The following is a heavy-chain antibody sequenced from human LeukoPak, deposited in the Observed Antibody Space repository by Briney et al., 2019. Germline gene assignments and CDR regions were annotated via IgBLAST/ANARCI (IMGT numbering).Heavy chain of an antibody. D-gene: IGHD3-3*01. J-gene: IGHJ4*02. V-gene: IGHV3-30*02. CDR3: ANSERAGYDFWSGYYSNQRFDY. CDR2: IRYDGSNK. CDR1: GFTFSSYG. Sequence: GGSLRLSCAASGFTFSSYGMHWVRQAPGKGLEWVAFIRYDGSNKYYADSVKGRFTISRDNSKNTLYLQMNSLRAEDTAVYYCANSERAGYDFWSGYYSNQRFDYWGQGTLVTVSS.